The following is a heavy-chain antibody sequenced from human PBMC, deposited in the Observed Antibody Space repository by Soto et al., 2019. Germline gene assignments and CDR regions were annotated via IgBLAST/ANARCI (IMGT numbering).Heavy chain of an antibody. CDR2: ISYDGSNK. CDR1: GFTFSNYG. J-gene: IGHJ3*02. CDR3: AKDLGSGSYLFDAFDI. D-gene: IGHD1-26*01. Sequence: SLRLSCAASGFTFSNYGMHWVRQAPGKGLEWVAVISYDGSNKYYADSVKGRFTISRDNSKNTLYLQMNSLRAEGTAVYYCAKDLGSGSYLFDAFDIWGQGTMVTVSS. V-gene: IGHV3-30*18.